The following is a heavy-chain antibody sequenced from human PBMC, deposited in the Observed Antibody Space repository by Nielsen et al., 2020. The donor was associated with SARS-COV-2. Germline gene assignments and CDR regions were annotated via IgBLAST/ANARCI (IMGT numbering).Heavy chain of an antibody. Sequence: GSLRLSCTVSGGSISSSSYYWGWIRQPPGKGLEWIGSIYYSGSTYYNPSLKSRVTISVDTSKNQFSLKLSSVTAADTAVYYCAITYSGWPHNWFDPWGQVTLVTVSS. V-gene: IGHV4-39*01. CDR2: IYYSGST. D-gene: IGHD6-19*01. CDR3: AITYSGWPHNWFDP. J-gene: IGHJ5*02. CDR1: GGSISSSSYY.